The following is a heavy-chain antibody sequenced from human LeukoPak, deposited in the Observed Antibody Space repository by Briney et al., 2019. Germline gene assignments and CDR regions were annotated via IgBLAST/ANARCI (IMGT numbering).Heavy chain of an antibody. CDR1: GYSISSGYY. V-gene: IGHV4-38-2*02. Sequence: PSETLSLTYTVSGYSISSGYYWGWIRQPPGKGLEWIGSIYHSGSTYYNPSLKSRVTISVDTSKNQFSLKLSSVTAADTAVYYCARGGGPLQSFDYWGQGTLVTVSS. J-gene: IGHJ4*02. CDR3: ARGGGPLQSFDY. D-gene: IGHD4-11*01. CDR2: IYHSGST.